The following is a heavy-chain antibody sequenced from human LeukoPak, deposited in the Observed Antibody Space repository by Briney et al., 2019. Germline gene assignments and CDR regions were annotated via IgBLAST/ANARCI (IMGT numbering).Heavy chain of an antibody. CDR1: GFTVSSNY. D-gene: IGHD6-6*01. V-gene: IGHV3-53*01. Sequence: PGGSLRLSCAASGFTVSSNYMRWVRQAPGKGREWVSVTYSGGSTNYADSAMGRSTISRDNAKHTPYLQMNSVRAKDTAVYCCASDLEGYIASRAGNQYYYYYYMDVWGKGTTVTVSS. CDR2: TYSGGST. J-gene: IGHJ6*03. CDR3: ASDLEGYIASRAGNQYYYYYYMDV.